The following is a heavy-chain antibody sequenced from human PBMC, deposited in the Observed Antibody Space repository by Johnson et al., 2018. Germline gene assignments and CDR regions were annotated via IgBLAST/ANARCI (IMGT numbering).Heavy chain of an antibody. D-gene: IGHD3-22*01. J-gene: IGHJ6*03. CDR2: LNHSGST. Sequence: QVQLQQWGAGLLKPSETLSLTCAVYGGCFSGYYWSWIRQPPGKGLEWIGELNHSGSTNYNPSLMSRVPISVDTSKNQFTLKLRSVNAADTAVYYFAREGRRRINYSYDTSKYYYYMDVWGKGTTVTVSS. V-gene: IGHV4-34*01. CDR3: AREGRRRINYSYDTSKYYYYMDV. CDR1: GGCFSGYY.